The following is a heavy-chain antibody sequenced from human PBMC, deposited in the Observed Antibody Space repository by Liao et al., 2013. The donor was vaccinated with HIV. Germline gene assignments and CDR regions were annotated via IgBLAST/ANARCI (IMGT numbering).Heavy chain of an antibody. CDR2: IHSSGRY. D-gene: IGHD4-17*01. CDR1: GDSISDYY. V-gene: IGHV4-59*01. CDR3: TRGMRTRFWYFDL. J-gene: IGHJ2*01. Sequence: QVQVQESGPGLVKPSETLSLTCTVSGDSISDYYWTWIRQSPGKGLEWIGQIHSSGRYKYFNPSLKSRLTISMDTSKNLISLTLTSVTAADTALYYCTRGMRTRFWYFDLWGRAPWSLSPQ.